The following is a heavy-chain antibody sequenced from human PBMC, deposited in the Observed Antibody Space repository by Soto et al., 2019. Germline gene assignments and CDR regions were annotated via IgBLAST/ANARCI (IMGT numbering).Heavy chain of an antibody. V-gene: IGHV4-59*08. D-gene: IGHD3-9*01. Sequence: PSETLSLTCTVSGGSISSYYWSWIRQPPGKGLEWIGYIYYSGSTNYNPSLKSRVTISVDTSKNQFSLKLSSVTAADTAIYYCAHILSGSXFNYWGQRTPVTVSS. CDR1: GGSISSYY. CDR2: IYYSGST. J-gene: IGHJ4*02. CDR3: AHILSGSXFNY.